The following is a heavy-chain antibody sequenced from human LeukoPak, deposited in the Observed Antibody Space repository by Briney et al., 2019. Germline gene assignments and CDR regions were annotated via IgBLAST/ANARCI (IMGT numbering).Heavy chain of an antibody. CDR2: ISGSGGST. CDR1: GFTFSSYA. D-gene: IGHD2-2*01. Sequence: PGGSLRLSCAASGFTFSSYAMNWVRQAPGKGLEWVSAISGSGGSTYYFVKGRFTISRDNSKNTLYLQMNSLRAEDTAVYYCAKGYCSSTSCKESFFDYRGQGTLVTVSS. J-gene: IGHJ4*02. V-gene: IGHV3-23*01. CDR3: AKGYCSSTSCKESFFDY.